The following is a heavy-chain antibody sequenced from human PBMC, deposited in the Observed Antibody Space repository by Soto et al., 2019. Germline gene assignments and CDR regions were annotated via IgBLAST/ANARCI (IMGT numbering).Heavy chain of an antibody. Sequence: QVQLQESGPGLVKPSQPLSLTCTVSGASITNGGYYWSWIRQHPGKGLEWIGYIYYSGNAHYNPSLTSRGSISLDTSKNHFSLKLSSVAAADTAVYYCARGELRAEYLLHWGQGTLVSVSS. CDR3: ARGELRAEYLLH. CDR2: IYYSGNA. D-gene: IGHD1-7*01. V-gene: IGHV4-31*03. CDR1: GASITNGGYY. J-gene: IGHJ1*01.